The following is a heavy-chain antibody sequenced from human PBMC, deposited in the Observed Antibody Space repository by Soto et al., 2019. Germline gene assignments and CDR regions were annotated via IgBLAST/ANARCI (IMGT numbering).Heavy chain of an antibody. Sequence: GGSLRLSCAASGFTFSSYSMNWVRQAPGKGLEWVSSISSSSSYIYYADSVKGRFTISRDNAKNSLYLQMNSLRAEDTAVYYCARPKASGYDAYNFDYWGQGTLVTVSS. J-gene: IGHJ4*02. CDR3: ARPKASGYDAYNFDY. CDR1: GFTFSSYS. CDR2: ISSSSSYI. V-gene: IGHV3-21*01. D-gene: IGHD5-12*01.